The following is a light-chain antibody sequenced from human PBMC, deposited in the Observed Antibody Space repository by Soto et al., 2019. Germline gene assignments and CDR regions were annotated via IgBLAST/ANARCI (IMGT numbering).Light chain of an antibody. Sequence: EIVMTQSPATLSVSPGERATLSCRASQSVSSDLAWYQQKPGQAPRLLIYDASTRATGLPARFSGSGSGTDFTPTIRGLQSEDFAVYYCQHYNNWPLTFGGGTKVEIK. V-gene: IGKV3-15*01. CDR1: QSVSSD. CDR2: DAS. J-gene: IGKJ4*01. CDR3: QHYNNWPLT.